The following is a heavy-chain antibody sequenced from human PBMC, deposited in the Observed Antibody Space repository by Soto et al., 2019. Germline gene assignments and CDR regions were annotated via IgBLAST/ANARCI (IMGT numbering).Heavy chain of an antibody. CDR2: IIHIFGTA. D-gene: IGHD2-2*01. J-gene: IGHJ6*02. CDR1: RVGFSCYA. Sequence: SVKVYCKERRVGFSCYAISWVRQATGQGLEWMGGIIHIFGTANYAQKFQGRVTITADESTSTAYMELSSLRSEDTAVYYCAIDPDIVGVPAATPYYYGMDVWGQGTTGTGPS. V-gene: IGHV1-69*13. CDR3: AIDPDIVGVPAATPYYYGMDV.